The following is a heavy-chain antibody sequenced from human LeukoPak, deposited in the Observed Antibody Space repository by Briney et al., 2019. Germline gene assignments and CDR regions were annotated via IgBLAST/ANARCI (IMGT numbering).Heavy chain of an antibody. Sequence: PGGSLRLSCAASGFTFSNAWMSWVRQAPGKGLEWVGRIKSETDGGTTDYAAPVKGRFTISRDDSKNTLYLQMNSLKTEETAVYYCSTDRRDWNPRDWGQGTLVTVSS. V-gene: IGHV3-15*01. CDR3: STDRRDWNPRD. J-gene: IGHJ4*02. CDR1: GFTFSNAW. D-gene: IGHD1-1*01. CDR2: IKSETDGGTT.